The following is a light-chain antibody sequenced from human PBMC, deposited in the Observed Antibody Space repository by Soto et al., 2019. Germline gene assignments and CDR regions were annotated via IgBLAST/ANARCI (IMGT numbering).Light chain of an antibody. CDR3: SSYTNINTRACV. V-gene: IGLV2-14*01. Sequence: QSALPQPASVSGSPGQSITISCTGTSGDIGSYNRVSWYQQHPGKAPKLIIYEVTDRPSGVSNRFSGSKSGNTASLTISGLQAEGEAEYYCSSYTNINTRACVFGTGTKVTVL. CDR2: EVT. J-gene: IGLJ1*01. CDR1: SGDIGSYNR.